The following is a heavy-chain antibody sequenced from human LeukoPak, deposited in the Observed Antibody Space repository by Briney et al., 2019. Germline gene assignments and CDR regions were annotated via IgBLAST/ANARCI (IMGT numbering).Heavy chain of an antibody. CDR1: GGSISSSSYY. CDR3: ARSAIKRITMIVVVIPFDY. D-gene: IGHD3-22*01. J-gene: IGHJ4*02. V-gene: IGHV4-39*01. Sequence: PSETLSLTCTVSGGSISSSSYYWGWIRQPPGKGLEWIVSIYYSGSTYYNPSLKSRFTISVDTSKNQFSLKLSSVTAADTAVYYCARSAIKRITMIVVVIPFDYWGQGTLVTVSS. CDR2: IYYSGST.